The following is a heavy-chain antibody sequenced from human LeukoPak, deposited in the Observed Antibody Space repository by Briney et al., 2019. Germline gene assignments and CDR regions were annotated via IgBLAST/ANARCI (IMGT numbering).Heavy chain of an antibody. V-gene: IGHV1-3*01. CDR3: ARDLQYGDFDY. D-gene: IGHD4-11*01. J-gene: IGHJ4*02. Sequence: GASVKVSCKASGFTFTNYAMQWVRQAPGQRLEWMGWINAGNGHTRYSQRFQGRVTITADESTSTAYMELSSLRSEDTAVYYCARDLQYGDFDYWGQGTLVTVSS. CDR2: INAGNGHT. CDR1: GFTFTNYA.